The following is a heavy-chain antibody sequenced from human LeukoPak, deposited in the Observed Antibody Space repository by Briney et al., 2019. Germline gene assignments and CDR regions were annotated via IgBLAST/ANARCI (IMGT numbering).Heavy chain of an antibody. CDR3: AKDWGYSGYDENDAFDI. CDR2: IQYDGSNK. CDR1: GFTFSSYS. Sequence: PGGSLRLSCAASGFTFSSYSMHWVRQAPGKGLEWVAFIQYDGSNKYYADSVKGRFTISRDNSKNTLYLQMNSLRAEDTAVYYCAKDWGYSGYDENDAFDIWGQGTMVTVSS. D-gene: IGHD5-12*01. J-gene: IGHJ3*02. V-gene: IGHV3-30*02.